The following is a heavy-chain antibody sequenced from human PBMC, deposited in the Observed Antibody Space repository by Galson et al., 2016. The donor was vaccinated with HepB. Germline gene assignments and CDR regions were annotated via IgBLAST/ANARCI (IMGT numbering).Heavy chain of an antibody. CDR1: GFTFSSYT. CDR3: ASSDYDILTGYYNVPY. J-gene: IGHJ4*02. D-gene: IGHD3-9*01. V-gene: IGHV3-30*04. Sequence: SLRPSCAASGFTFSSYTMHWVRQAPGKGLEWVAVISYDGSDKYYADSVKGRFTISRDNSKNTLYLQMNSLRAEDTTVYYCASSDYDILTGYYNVPYWGQGTLVTVSS. CDR2: ISYDGSDK.